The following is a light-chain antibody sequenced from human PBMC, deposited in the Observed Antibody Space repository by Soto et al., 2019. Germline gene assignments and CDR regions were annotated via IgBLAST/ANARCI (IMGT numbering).Light chain of an antibody. CDR2: AAS. CDR3: QQLDRYPIFT. CDR1: QGISTY. V-gene: IGKV1-9*01. J-gene: IGKJ3*01. Sequence: DTQLTQSPSFLSASVGDRVTITCRASQGISTYLAWYQQKPGKAPKLLIYAASTLQSGVPSRFSGSGSGTEFTLTISSLQPEDFATYYCQQLDRYPIFTFGPGTKVDIK.